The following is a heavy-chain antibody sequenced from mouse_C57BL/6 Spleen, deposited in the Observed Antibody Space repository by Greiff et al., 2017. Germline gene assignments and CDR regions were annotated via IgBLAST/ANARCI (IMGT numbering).Heavy chain of an antibody. CDR1: GYTFTSYW. Sequence: QVQLKQPGAELVKPGASVKMSCKASGYTFTSYWITWVKQRPGQGLEWIGDIYPGSGSTNYNEKFKSKATLTVDTSSSTAYMQLSSLTSEDSAVYYCAKKLLPDYAMDYWGQGTSVTVSS. V-gene: IGHV1-55*01. CDR3: AKKLLPDYAMDY. CDR2: IYPGSGST. D-gene: IGHD2-12*01. J-gene: IGHJ4*01.